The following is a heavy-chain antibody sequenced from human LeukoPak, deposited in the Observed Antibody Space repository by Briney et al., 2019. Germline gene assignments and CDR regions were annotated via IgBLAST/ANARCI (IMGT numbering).Heavy chain of an antibody. CDR1: GGSISSSSYY. CDR2: IYYSGST. CDR3: ARGQWLVTR. J-gene: IGHJ4*02. Sequence: SETLSLTCTVSGGSISSSSYYWGWIRQPPGKGLEWIGSIYYSGSTYYNPSLKSRVTISVDTSKNQFSLKLSSVTAADTAVYYCARGQWLVTRWGQGTLVTVSS. V-gene: IGHV4-39*07. D-gene: IGHD6-19*01.